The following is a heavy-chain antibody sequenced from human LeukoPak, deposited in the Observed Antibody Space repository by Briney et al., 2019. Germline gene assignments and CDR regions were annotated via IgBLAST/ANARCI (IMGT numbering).Heavy chain of an antibody. CDR3: ARGGGLDV. D-gene: IGHD3-16*01. CDR2: INHNGNVN. CDR1: GFTFSSYW. J-gene: IGHJ6*02. V-gene: IGHV3-7*03. Sequence: GGSLRLSCAASGFTFSSYWTNWARQAPGKGLEWVASINHNGNVNYYVDSVKGRFTITRDNAKNSLYLQMSNLRAEDTAVYFCARGGGLDVWGQGATVTVSS.